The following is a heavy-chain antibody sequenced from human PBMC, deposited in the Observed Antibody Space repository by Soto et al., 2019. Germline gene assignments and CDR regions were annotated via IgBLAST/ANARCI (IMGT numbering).Heavy chain of an antibody. CDR3: TEGFFETGGVDS. CDR2: FRTETYGGTA. D-gene: IGHD2-21*01. V-gene: IGHV3-15*07. Sequence: EVQLVESGGGLVKPGGSLRLSCAASGFPVKSVWMNWVRQAPGKGLEWVGRFRTETYGGTADYGAPVKGSFTISRDESENTLCLQMNSLRTEDTAVYYCTEGFFETGGVDSWGQGTLVTVSS. CDR1: GFPVKSVW. J-gene: IGHJ4*02.